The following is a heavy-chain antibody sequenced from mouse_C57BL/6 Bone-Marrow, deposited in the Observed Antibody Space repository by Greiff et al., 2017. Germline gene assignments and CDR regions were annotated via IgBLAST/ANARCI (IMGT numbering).Heavy chain of an antibody. CDR2: INPNNGGT. Sequence: VQLKESGPELVKPGASVKMSCKASGYTFTDYYMNWVKQSHGKSLEWIGYINPNNGGTSYNQKFKGKATLTVNTSSSTAYMELRSLTSEDSAVYYCARGGYYVPSWFAYWGQGTLVTVSA. CDR1: GYTFTDYY. D-gene: IGHD1-1*01. CDR3: ARGGYYVPSWFAY. J-gene: IGHJ3*01. V-gene: IGHV1-22*01.